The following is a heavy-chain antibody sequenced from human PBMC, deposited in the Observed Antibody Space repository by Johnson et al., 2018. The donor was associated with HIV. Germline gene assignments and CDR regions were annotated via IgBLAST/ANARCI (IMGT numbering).Heavy chain of an antibody. CDR3: VRRHYYDSSGYLDAFDI. CDR1: GFAFSNYA. Sequence: VQLVESGGGLVQPGGSLRLSCAASGFAFSNYAMSWVRQAPGKGLEWVSGINWNGYSTGHADSVKGRFTISRDNAKNSLYLQMNSLRAEDTAIYYCVRRHYYDSSGYLDAFDIWGQGTMVTVSS. CDR2: INWNGYST. J-gene: IGHJ3*02. V-gene: IGHV3-20*04. D-gene: IGHD3-22*01.